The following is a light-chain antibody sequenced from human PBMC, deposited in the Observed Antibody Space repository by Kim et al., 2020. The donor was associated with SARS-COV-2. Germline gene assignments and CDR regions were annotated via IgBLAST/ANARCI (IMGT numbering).Light chain of an antibody. J-gene: IGKJ5*01. CDR3: QQYNNWPTT. CDR1: QSVSSN. V-gene: IGKV3-15*01. Sequence: SPEERATLSCRASQSVSSNLAWYQQKPGQAPRLLIYGASTRATGIPARFSGSGSGTEFTLTISSLQSEDFAVYYCQQYNNWPTTFGQGTRLEIK. CDR2: GAS.